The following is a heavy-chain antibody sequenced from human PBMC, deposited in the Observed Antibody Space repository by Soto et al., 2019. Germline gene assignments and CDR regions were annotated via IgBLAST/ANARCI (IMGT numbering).Heavy chain of an antibody. CDR1: GGTFSSYA. Sequence: PVKVSCKASGGTFSSYAISWVRQAPGQGLEWMGGIIPIFGTANYAQKFQGRVTITADESTSTAYMELSSLRSEVTAVYYCGWAVSYYYGMDVWGQGTTVTVSS. CDR2: IIPIFGTA. CDR3: GWAVSYYYGMDV. J-gene: IGHJ6*02. V-gene: IGHV1-69*13.